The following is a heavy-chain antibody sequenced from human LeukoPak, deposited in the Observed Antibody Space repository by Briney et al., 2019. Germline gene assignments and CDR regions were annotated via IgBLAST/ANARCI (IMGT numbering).Heavy chain of an antibody. Sequence: SGPTLVKPTQTLTLTCTFSVSSLSATGVGVGWIRQPPGKALEWLALIYWDDDKRYSPSLKSRLTITKDTSKNQVVLKMTNMDPVDTATYYCAHSGAAGNFDYWGQGTLVTVYS. CDR1: VSSLSATGVG. CDR2: IYWDDDK. CDR3: AHSGAAGNFDY. V-gene: IGHV2-5*02. D-gene: IGHD6-13*01. J-gene: IGHJ4*02.